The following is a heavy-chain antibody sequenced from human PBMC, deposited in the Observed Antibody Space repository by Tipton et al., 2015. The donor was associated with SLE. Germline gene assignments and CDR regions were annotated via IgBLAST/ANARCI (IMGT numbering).Heavy chain of an antibody. CDR2: ISYSGST. V-gene: IGHV4-30-4*08. D-gene: IGHD6-19*01. Sequence: TLSLTCTVSGDSIANGDYFWTWVRQPPGKGLEWIGYISYSGSTPYNPSLRSRLTISLDTSMKQFSLTLKSVTAADTAVYYCARLGLGWSYFDHWGQGSLVTVSS. CDR3: ARLGLGWSYFDH. J-gene: IGHJ4*02. CDR1: GDSIANGDYF.